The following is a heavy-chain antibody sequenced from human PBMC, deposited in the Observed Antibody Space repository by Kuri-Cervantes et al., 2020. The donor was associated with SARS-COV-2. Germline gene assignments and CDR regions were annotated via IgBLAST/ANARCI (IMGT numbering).Heavy chain of an antibody. V-gene: IGHV1-18*04. J-gene: IGHJ4*02. CDR2: ISAYNGNT. CDR3: AKGPMPSGYSYGWGDY. CDR1: GYTFTGYY. Sequence: ASVKVSCKASGYTFTGYYMHWVRQAPGQGLEWMGRISAYNGNTNYAQKLQGRVTMTTDTSTSTAYMELRSLRSDDTAVYYCAKGPMPSGYSYGWGDYWGQGTLVTVSS. D-gene: IGHD5-18*01.